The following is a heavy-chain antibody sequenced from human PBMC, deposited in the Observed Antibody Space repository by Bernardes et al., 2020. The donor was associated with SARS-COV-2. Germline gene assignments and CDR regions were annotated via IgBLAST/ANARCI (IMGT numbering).Heavy chain of an antibody. V-gene: IGHV4-34*01. J-gene: IGHJ4*02. D-gene: IGHD7-27*01. Sequence: SETLSLNCAVSRRTLSSYYWNWIRQLPGKEQEWIGEINHSGSTNYSPTLKSRITKSVDKSKNQFSLKLSSVTAADTAVYYCARDELGSSYWGQGTLVTVSS. CDR1: RRTLSSYY. CDR2: INHSGST. CDR3: ARDELGSSY.